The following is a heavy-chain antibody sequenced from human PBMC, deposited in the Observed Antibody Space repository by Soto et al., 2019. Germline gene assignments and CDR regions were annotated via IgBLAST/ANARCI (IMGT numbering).Heavy chain of an antibody. CDR3: ASRRDGLDY. Sequence: GESLKISCKGSGYNFANSWIGWVRQMPGKGLEWMGIIYPGDSDTRYSPSFQGQVTISADKSISTTYLQWGSLKASDTAIYYCASRRDGLDYWGQGTLVTVSS. CDR2: IYPGDSDT. CDR1: GYNFANSW. D-gene: IGHD2-8*01. J-gene: IGHJ4*02. V-gene: IGHV5-51*01.